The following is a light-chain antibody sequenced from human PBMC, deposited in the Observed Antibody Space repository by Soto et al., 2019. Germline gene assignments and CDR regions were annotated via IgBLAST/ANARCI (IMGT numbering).Light chain of an antibody. CDR2: GAS. CDR1: QSVTNSF. CDR3: QQYVIEPEIFT. Sequence: EVVLTQSPRTLSLSPGERATLSCRASQSVTNSFLAWYQQKPGQAPRLLIYGASIRATGIPERFIGSGSGSDFVLTISRLEREDSAVYYCQQYVIEPEIFTFGPGTRVEI. V-gene: IGKV3-20*01. J-gene: IGKJ3*01.